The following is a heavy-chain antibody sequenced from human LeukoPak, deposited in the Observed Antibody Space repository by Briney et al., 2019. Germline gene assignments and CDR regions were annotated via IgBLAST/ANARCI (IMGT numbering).Heavy chain of an antibody. CDR3: ARGIGDYAWFDP. CDR1: GYTFTDYY. CDR2: IHPNSGGT. Sequence: ASVKVSCKASGYTFTDYYMHWVRQAPGQGLEWLGWIHPNSGGTNYAQKFQGRVTMTRDTSISTAYMELSRLRSDDTAVYYCARGIGDYAWFDPWGQGTLVTVSS. D-gene: IGHD4-17*01. V-gene: IGHV1-2*02. J-gene: IGHJ5*02.